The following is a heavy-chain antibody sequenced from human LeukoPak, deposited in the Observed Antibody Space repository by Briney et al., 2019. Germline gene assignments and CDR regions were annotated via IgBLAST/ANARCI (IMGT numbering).Heavy chain of an antibody. D-gene: IGHD2-15*01. CDR3: ASRYCSGGSCYRGWFDP. CDR1: GGSISSYY. Sequence: SATLSLTCTFSGGSISSYYWSWIRQPPGQGLEWNWYIYYSGSTNYNPSLKSRVTISVDTSKNQFSLKLSSVTAADTAVYYCASRYCSGGSCYRGWFDPWGQGTLVTVSS. CDR2: IYYSGST. V-gene: IGHV4-59*08. J-gene: IGHJ5*02.